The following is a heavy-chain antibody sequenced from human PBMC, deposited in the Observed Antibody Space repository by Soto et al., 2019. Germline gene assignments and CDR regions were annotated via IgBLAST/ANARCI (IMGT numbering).Heavy chain of an antibody. J-gene: IGHJ4*02. CDR3: LRATGLGYTGNVPDS. Sequence: KASETLSLTCTVSGGSISSDYWSWIRQPPGKGLEWMGFVHYSGTTKYNPSLQGRVTISVDMSKNRVSLELTLGPGADTAVYYCLRATGLGYTGNVPDSWGRGTLVPVSS. CDR2: VHYSGTT. V-gene: IGHV4-59*01. D-gene: IGHD1-20*01. CDR1: GGSISSDY.